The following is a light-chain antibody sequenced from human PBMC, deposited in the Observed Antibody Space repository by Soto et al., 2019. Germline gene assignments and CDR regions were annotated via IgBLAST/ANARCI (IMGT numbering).Light chain of an antibody. CDR2: DAS. J-gene: IGKJ2*01. Sequence: EIVLTQSPGTLSLSPGERATLSCRASQSVSGNYLAWYQQKPGQAPRLLIYDASSRATGIPDRFTGSGSGTHFTLTISSLEPEDYAVYYCRHHGSPPPYTVGLGTKVEIK. CDR3: RHHGSPPPYT. CDR1: QSVSGNY. V-gene: IGKV3-20*01.